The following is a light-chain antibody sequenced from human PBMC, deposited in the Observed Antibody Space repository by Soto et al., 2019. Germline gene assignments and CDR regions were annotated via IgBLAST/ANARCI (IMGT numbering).Light chain of an antibody. CDR1: NSEIGTLNS. CDR3: SSYTSSRTYV. V-gene: IGLV2-14*01. J-gene: IGLJ1*01. CDR2: GVS. Sequence: QSALTQPASVSASPGQSITISCTETNSEIGTLNSVSWYQQFPGKAPKLMIFGVSVRPSGVSTRFSGSKFGNTAFLYISGLQAEDEADYYCSSYTSSRTYVFGSGTKVTVL.